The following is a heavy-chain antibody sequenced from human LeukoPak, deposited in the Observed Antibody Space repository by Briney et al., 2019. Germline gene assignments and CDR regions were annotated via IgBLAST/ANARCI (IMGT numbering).Heavy chain of an antibody. V-gene: IGHV3-21*01. CDR2: ISSSSSYI. Sequence: GGSLRHSCAASGFTFSSYSMNWVRQAPGKGLEWVSSISSSSSYIYYADSVKGRFTISRDNAKNSLYLQMNSLRAEDTAVYYCARALDRGVIFAFDYWGQGTLVTVSS. CDR3: ARALDRGVIFAFDY. D-gene: IGHD3-10*01. CDR1: GFTFSSYS. J-gene: IGHJ4*02.